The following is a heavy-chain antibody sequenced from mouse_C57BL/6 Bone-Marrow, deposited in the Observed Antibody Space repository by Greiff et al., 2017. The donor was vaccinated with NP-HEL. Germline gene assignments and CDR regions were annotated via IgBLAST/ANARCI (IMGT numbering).Heavy chain of an antibody. CDR2: INPGSGGT. CDR1: GYAFTNYL. CDR3: ARPYSNWYFDV. J-gene: IGHJ1*03. Sequence: VQLQQSGAELVRPGTSVKVSCKASGYAFTNYLLEWVKQRPGQGLEWIGVINPGSGGTNYNEKFKGKATLTADKSSSTAYMQLSSLTSEDSAVYFCARPYSNWYFDVWGTGTTVTVSS. V-gene: IGHV1-54*01. D-gene: IGHD2-5*01.